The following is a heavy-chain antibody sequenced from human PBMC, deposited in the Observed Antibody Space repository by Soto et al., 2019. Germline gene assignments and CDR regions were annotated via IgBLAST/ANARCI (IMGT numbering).Heavy chain of an antibody. Sequence: QVPLVQSGAEVKKPGASVKVSCKASGDTFTSYGISWVRQAPGQGLEWMGWISAYNGNTNYAQKLQGRVTMTTDTSTSTAYMELRSLRSDDTAVYYCARDLRSYTYYYDSSGYYSEYFQHWGQGTLVTVSS. CDR2: ISAYNGNT. D-gene: IGHD3-22*01. V-gene: IGHV1-18*01. CDR1: GDTFTSYG. J-gene: IGHJ1*01. CDR3: ARDLRSYTYYYDSSGYYSEYFQH.